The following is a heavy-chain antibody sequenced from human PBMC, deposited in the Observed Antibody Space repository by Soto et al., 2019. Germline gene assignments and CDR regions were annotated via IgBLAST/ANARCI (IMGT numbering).Heavy chain of an antibody. CDR3: ARVPYYGSGGDGPYFFDY. Sequence: SETLSLTCTVSGDSITKSVYYWAWVRQTPGKGLEWIASIYCVGNAYYNPSLQSRVTISVDASKNQFSLELQSVTAADSAVYYCARVPYYGSGGDGPYFFDYWGQGTLVTVSS. CDR2: IYCVGNA. J-gene: IGHJ4*02. V-gene: IGHV4-39*01. CDR1: GDSITKSVYY. D-gene: IGHD2-15*01.